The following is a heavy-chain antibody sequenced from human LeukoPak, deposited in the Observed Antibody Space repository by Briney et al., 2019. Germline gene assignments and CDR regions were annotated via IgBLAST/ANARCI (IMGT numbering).Heavy chain of an antibody. D-gene: IGHD3-10*01. Sequence: ASVKVSCKASGYTFTGYYMHWVRQAPGQGLEWMGWINPNSGGTNYAQKFQGRVTMTRDTSISTAYMELSRLRSDDTAVDYCARDHGSGSYPFDYWGQGTLVTVSS. V-gene: IGHV1-2*02. CDR2: INPNSGGT. CDR1: GYTFTGYY. CDR3: ARDHGSGSYPFDY. J-gene: IGHJ4*02.